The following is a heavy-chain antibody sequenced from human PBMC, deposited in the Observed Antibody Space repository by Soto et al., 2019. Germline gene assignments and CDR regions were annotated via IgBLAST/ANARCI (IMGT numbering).Heavy chain of an antibody. V-gene: IGHV3-21*01. J-gene: IGHJ6*02. Sequence: EVQLVESGGGLVKPGRSLRLSCAASGFTFSSYSMNWVRQAPGKGLEWVSSISSSSSYIYYADSVKGRFTISRDNAKNSLYLQMNSLRAEDTAVYYCARDRRIAVAGDNYYYYGMDVWGQGTTVTVSS. D-gene: IGHD6-19*01. CDR1: GFTFSSYS. CDR2: ISSSSSYI. CDR3: ARDRRIAVAGDNYYYYGMDV.